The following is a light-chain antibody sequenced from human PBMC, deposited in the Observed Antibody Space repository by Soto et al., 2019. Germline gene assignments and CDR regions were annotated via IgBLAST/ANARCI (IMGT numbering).Light chain of an antibody. CDR1: SSDVGGYNF. Sequence: QSALAQPASVSGSPGQSITISCTGSSSDVGGYNFVSWYQHHPGTPPKLIIYEVIHRPSGVSNRFSGSKSANKASLTISGLQVEDEAHYFCSSYSSTTTREVFGTGTKVTVL. CDR2: EVI. J-gene: IGLJ1*01. V-gene: IGLV2-14*01. CDR3: SSYSSTTTREV.